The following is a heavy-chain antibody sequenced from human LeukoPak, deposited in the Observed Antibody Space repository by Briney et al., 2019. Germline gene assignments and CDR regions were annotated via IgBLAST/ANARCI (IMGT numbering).Heavy chain of an antibody. D-gene: IGHD3-10*01. CDR1: GFTFSSYG. Sequence: GRSLRLSCAASGFTFSSYGMHWVRQAPGKGLEWVASIDQDGGDTYYVDSVKGRFTVSRDNAKNSVSLQMNSLRAEDTAFYYCARAPGGVTMVRGVIRTWYFNLWGRGTLVTVSS. CDR2: IDQDGGDT. J-gene: IGHJ2*01. V-gene: IGHV3-7*01. CDR3: ARAPGGVTMVRGVIRTWYFNL.